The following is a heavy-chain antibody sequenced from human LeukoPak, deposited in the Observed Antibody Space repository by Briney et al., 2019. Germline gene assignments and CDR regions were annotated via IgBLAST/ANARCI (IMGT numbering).Heavy chain of an antibody. J-gene: IGHJ4*02. D-gene: IGHD1-26*01. V-gene: IGHV4-59*08. Sequence: SDTLSLTCAASGGAISSYYWSWIRQPPGKGLEWIAYVYYSGSTNYNPSLKSRVTISVDTSKNQFSLKLSSVTAADTAVYYCARHKNTAGSDYFGDWGQGTLVTVSS. CDR1: GGAISSYY. CDR3: ARHKNTAGSDYFGD. CDR2: VYYSGST.